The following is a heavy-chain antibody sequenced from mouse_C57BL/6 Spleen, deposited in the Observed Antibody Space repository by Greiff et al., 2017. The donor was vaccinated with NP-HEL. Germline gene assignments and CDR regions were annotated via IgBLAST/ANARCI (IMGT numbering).Heavy chain of an antibody. Sequence: QVQLQQPGAELVRPGSSVKLSCKASGYTFTSYWMHWVKQRPIQGLEWIGNIDPSDSETHYNQKFKDKATLTVDKSSSTAYMQLSSLTSEDSAVYYCARLDDYDAGFAYWGQGTLVTVSA. CDR2: IDPSDSET. CDR1: GYTFTSYW. D-gene: IGHD2-4*01. V-gene: IGHV1-52*01. CDR3: ARLDDYDAGFAY. J-gene: IGHJ3*01.